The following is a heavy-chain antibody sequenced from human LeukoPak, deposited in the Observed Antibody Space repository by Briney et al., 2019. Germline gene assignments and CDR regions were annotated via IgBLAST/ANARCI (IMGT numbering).Heavy chain of an antibody. J-gene: IGHJ4*02. D-gene: IGHD2-2*01. V-gene: IGHV3-23*01. Sequence: GGSLGLSCAASGFTFRNYAMNWVRQAPGKGLEWVSAISADGDSTYYADSVKGRFTISRDNSKNTLYLQMNSLRPGDTVVYYCAKRRYCTSTTCHDFDYWGQGTLVTVSS. CDR3: AKRRYCTSTTCHDFDY. CDR1: GFTFRNYA. CDR2: ISADGDST.